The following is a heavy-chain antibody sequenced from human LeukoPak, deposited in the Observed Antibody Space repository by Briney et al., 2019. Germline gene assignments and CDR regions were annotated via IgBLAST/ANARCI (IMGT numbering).Heavy chain of an antibody. D-gene: IGHD4-17*01. CDR2: IRYDGSNK. Sequence: PGGSLRLSCAASGFTFNNYGMHWVRQAPGKGLEWVAFIRYDGSNKYYADSVKGRFTISRDNAKNSLYLQMDGLRAEDTAVYYCARYDYGDYEDYFYYMDVWGKGTAVSVSS. CDR3: ARYDYGDYEDYFYYMDV. CDR1: GFTFNNYG. V-gene: IGHV3-30*02. J-gene: IGHJ6*03.